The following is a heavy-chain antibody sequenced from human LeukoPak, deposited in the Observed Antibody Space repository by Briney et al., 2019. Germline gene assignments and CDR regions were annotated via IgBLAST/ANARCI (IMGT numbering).Heavy chain of an antibody. D-gene: IGHD3-16*01. CDR2: ISGSGGST. CDR1: GFTFSSYA. V-gene: IGHV3-23*01. Sequence: PGGSLRLSCAASGFTFSSYAMSWVRQAPGKGLEWVSAISGSGGSTYYADSVKGRFTTSRDNSKNTLYLQMNSLRAEDTAVYYCARDLGGPHRGYYYYYYGMDVWGQGTTVTVSS. J-gene: IGHJ6*02. CDR3: ARDLGGPHRGYYYYYYGMDV.